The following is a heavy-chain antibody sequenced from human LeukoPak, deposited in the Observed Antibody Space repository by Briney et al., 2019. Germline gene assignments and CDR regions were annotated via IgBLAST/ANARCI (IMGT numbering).Heavy chain of an antibody. J-gene: IGHJ4*02. CDR2: IKQDGSEK. Sequence: GGSLRLSCAASGFTFSSYGMTWVRQAPGKGLEWVANIKQDGSEKYYVDSVKGRFTISRDNANNSLYLQMNSLRAEDTAVYYCASPAYGDYALFDYWGQGTLVTVSS. CDR3: ASPAYGDYALFDY. CDR1: GFTFSSYG. V-gene: IGHV3-7*01. D-gene: IGHD4-17*01.